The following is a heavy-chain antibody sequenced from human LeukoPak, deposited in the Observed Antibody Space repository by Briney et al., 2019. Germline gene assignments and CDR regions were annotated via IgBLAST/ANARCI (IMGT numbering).Heavy chain of an antibody. Sequence: ASVKVSCKASGYTFTSYDINWVRQATGQGLEWMGWMNPNSGNTGYAQKFQGRVTMTRNTSISTAYMELSSLRSDDTAVYYCARAPYSSSWYGAWFDPWGQGTLVTVSS. V-gene: IGHV1-8*01. D-gene: IGHD6-13*01. CDR3: ARAPYSSSWYGAWFDP. CDR1: GYTFTSYD. J-gene: IGHJ5*02. CDR2: MNPNSGNT.